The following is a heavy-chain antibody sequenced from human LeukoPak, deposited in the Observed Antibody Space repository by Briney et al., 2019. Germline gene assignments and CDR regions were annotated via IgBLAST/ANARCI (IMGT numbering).Heavy chain of an antibody. CDR3: ARDLGIAPKENGQFDY. V-gene: IGHV3-21*01. CDR1: GFTFSSYS. J-gene: IGHJ4*02. CDR2: ISSSSSYI. Sequence: KPGGSLRLSCAASGFTFSSYSMNWVRQAPGKGLEWVSSISSSSSYIYYADSVKGRFTISRDNAKNSLYLQMNSLRAEDTAVYYCARDLGIAPKENGQFDYWGQGTLVTVSS. D-gene: IGHD6-13*01.